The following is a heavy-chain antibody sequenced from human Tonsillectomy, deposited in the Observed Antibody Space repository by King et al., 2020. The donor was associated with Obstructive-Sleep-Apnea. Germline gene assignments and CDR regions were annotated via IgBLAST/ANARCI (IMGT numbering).Heavy chain of an antibody. J-gene: IGHJ4*02. CDR1: GFTFDDYA. CDR3: AKDLSSGWYSPQDY. CDR2: VSWNSGSI. V-gene: IGHV3-9*01. Sequence: VQLVESGGGLVQPGRSLRLSCAASGFTFDDYAMHWARQVPGKGLEWVSGVSWNSGSIGYAGSVRGRFTISRDNAKNSLYLQMNRLRAEDTALYFCAKDLSSGWYSPQDYWGQGTLVTVSS. D-gene: IGHD6-19*01.